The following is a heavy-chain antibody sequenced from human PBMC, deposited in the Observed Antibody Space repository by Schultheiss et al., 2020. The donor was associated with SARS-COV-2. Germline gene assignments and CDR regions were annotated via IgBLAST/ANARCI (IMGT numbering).Heavy chain of an antibody. CDR2: INHSGST. Sequence: SETLSLTCAVYGGSFSGYYWSWIRQSPGKGLEWIGEINHSGSTNYNPSLKSRVTISVDTSKNQFSLKLSSVTAADTAVYYCAREKDYDSSGYYRAFDIWGQGTMVTVSS. J-gene: IGHJ3*02. V-gene: IGHV4-34*01. CDR1: GGSFSGYY. D-gene: IGHD3-22*01. CDR3: AREKDYDSSGYYRAFDI.